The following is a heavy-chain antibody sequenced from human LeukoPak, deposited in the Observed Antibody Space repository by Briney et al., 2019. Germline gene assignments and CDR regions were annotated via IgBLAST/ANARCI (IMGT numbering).Heavy chain of an antibody. CDR3: ARHRGGNMAAPRRHFDY. CDR2: INHSGST. J-gene: IGHJ4*02. V-gene: IGHV4-34*01. D-gene: IGHD6-6*01. CDR1: GGSFSGYY. Sequence: SETLSLTCAVYGGSFSGYYWSWIRQPPGKGLEWIGEINHSGSTNYNPSLKSRVTISVDTSKNQFSLKLSSVTAADTAVYYCARHRGGNMAAPRRHFDYWGQGTLVTVSS.